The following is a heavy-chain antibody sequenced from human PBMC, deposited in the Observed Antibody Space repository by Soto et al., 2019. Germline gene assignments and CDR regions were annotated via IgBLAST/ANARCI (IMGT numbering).Heavy chain of an antibody. Sequence: GGSLRLSCAAPGFTFSSYAMKWVRQAPGKGLEWVAVISFDGSNKYYADSVKGRFTISRDNSKNTLYLQMNSLRAEDTAVYFCARGPSSLTRFDYWGQGTLVTVSS. CDR2: ISFDGSNK. CDR3: ARGPSSLTRFDY. CDR1: GFTFSSYA. D-gene: IGHD2-2*01. V-gene: IGHV3-30-3*01. J-gene: IGHJ4*02.